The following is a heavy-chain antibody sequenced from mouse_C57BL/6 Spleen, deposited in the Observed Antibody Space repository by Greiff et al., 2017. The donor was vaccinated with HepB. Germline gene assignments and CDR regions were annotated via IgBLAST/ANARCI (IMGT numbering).Heavy chain of an antibody. Sequence: QVQLKQPGAELVKPGASVKLSCKASGYTFTSYWMHWVKQRPGQGLEWIGMIHPKSGSTNYNEKFKSKATLTVDKSSSTAYMQLSSLTSEDSAVYYCARRGDYYGSSNGYFDCWGKGTTLTVSS. CDR2: IHPKSGST. J-gene: IGHJ2*01. D-gene: IGHD1-1*01. V-gene: IGHV1-64*01. CDR1: GYTFTSYW. CDR3: ARRGDYYGSSNGYFDC.